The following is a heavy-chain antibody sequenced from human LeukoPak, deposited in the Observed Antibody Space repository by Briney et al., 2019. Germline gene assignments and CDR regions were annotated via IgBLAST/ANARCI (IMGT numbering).Heavy chain of an antibody. CDR1: GYTFTGYY. CDR2: INPNSGGT. Sequence: ASVKVSCKAYGYTFTGYYMHWVRQAPGQGLEWMGWINPNSGGTNYAQKFQGRVTMTRDTSISTAYMELSRLRSDDTAVYYCARDPLAAAGKFDYWGQGTLVTVSS. J-gene: IGHJ4*02. CDR3: ARDPLAAAGKFDY. V-gene: IGHV1-2*02. D-gene: IGHD6-13*01.